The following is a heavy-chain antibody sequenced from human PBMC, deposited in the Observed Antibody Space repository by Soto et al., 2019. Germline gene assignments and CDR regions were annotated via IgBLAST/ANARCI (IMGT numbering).Heavy chain of an antibody. J-gene: IGHJ6*02. D-gene: IGHD2-21*02. V-gene: IGHV4-34*01. CDR2: INHSGST. CDR3: ARGGKYCGGDCPYLYYYGMDV. CDR1: GGSFSGYY. Sequence: QSQTLSLTCAVYGGSFSGYYWSWIRQPPGKGLEWIGEINHSGSTNYNPSLKSRVTISVDTSKNQFSLKLSSVTAADTAVYYCARGGKYCGGDCPYLYYYGMDVWGQGTTVTVSS.